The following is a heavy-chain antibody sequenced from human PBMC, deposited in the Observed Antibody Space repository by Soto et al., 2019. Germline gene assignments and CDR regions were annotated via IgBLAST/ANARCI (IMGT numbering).Heavy chain of an antibody. CDR2: IWYDGTQK. J-gene: IGHJ4*01. CDR3: ARAGGTTVTGLWHFDS. D-gene: IGHD4-17*01. CDR1: GFTFNTYS. Sequence: GSLRLSCEASGFTFNTYSMHWVRQPPGKGLEWLAAIWYDGTQKYYADSVKGRFIISRDNSKKTLYLEMNSLRAEDTAVYYCARAGGTTVTGLWHFDSWGHGTLVTVSS. V-gene: IGHV3-33*01.